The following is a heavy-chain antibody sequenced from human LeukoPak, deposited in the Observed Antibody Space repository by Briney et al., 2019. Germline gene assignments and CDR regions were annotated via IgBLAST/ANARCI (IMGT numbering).Heavy chain of an antibody. Sequence: GGSLRLSCTGFGFTFRDYAVSWVRQVSGKGLEWVSVIYTGGSTYHADSVKGRFTISRDNSKNMLYLQMNSLRAEDTAVYYCARSGYRSGWNWGQGTLVTVSS. CDR2: IYTGGST. J-gene: IGHJ4*02. CDR1: GFTFRDYA. CDR3: ARSGYRSGWN. D-gene: IGHD6-19*01. V-gene: IGHV3-66*01.